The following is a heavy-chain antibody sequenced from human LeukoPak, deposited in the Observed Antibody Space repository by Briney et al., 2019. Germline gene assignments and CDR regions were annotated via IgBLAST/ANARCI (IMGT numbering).Heavy chain of an antibody. CDR3: AREKGSGSYGYFDY. CDR2: ISGSGGST. CDR1: GFTFSSYA. V-gene: IGHV3-23*01. Sequence: GGSLRLSCAASGFTFSSYAMSWVRQAPGKGLEWVSAISGSGGSTYYADSVKGRFTISRDNSKNTLYLQMNTLRAEDTAVYYCAREKGSGSYGYFDYWGQGTLVTVSS. D-gene: IGHD3-10*01. J-gene: IGHJ4*02.